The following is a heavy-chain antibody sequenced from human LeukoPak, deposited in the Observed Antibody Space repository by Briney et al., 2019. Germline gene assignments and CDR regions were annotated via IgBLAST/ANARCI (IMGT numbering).Heavy chain of an antibody. D-gene: IGHD1-1*01. Sequence: SGTLSLTCAVSGGSISSNNWWGWVRQPSGKGLEWIGEIYHSGSPNYNPSLKSRVTISVDKSRNHFSLNLSSVTAADTAVYYCARVNINNWHSCDYWGQGTLVTVSS. CDR3: ARVNINNWHSCDY. V-gene: IGHV4-4*02. CDR2: IYHSGSP. CDR1: GGSISSNNW. J-gene: IGHJ4*02.